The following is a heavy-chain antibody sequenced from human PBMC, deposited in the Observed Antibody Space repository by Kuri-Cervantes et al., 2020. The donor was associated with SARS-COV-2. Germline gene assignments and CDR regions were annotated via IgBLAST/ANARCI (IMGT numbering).Heavy chain of an antibody. CDR3: ARGDTWLRLNWNWFDP. Sequence: GSLRLSCTVSGGSISSYYWSWIRQPAGKGLEWIGRIYTSGSTNYNPSLKSRVTMSVDTSKNQFSLKLSSVTAADTAVYYCARGDTWLRLNWNWFDPWGQGTLVTVSS. D-gene: IGHD5-12*01. CDR2: IYTSGST. J-gene: IGHJ5*02. CDR1: GGSISSYY. V-gene: IGHV4-4*07.